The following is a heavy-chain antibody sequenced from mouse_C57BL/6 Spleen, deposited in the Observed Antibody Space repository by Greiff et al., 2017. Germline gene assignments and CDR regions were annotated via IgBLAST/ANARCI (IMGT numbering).Heavy chain of an antibody. CDR1: GFNIKDYY. J-gene: IGHJ2*01. CDR3: TTSITTVVASYYCDY. CDR2: IDPEDGDT. Sequence: VQLQQSGAELVRPGASVKLSCTASGFNIKDYYMHWVKQRPEQGLEWIGRIDPEDGDTEYAPKFQGQATMTADTSSNTAYLQLSSLTSEDTAVYYCTTSITTVVASYYCDYWGQGTTLTVSS. V-gene: IGHV14-1*01. D-gene: IGHD1-1*01.